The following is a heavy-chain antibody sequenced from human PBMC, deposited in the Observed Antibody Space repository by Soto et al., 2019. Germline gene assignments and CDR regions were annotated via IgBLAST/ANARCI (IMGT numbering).Heavy chain of an antibody. CDR2: SRDKAQGYSI. V-gene: IGHV3-72*01. CDR3: TKASSDRNHMEV. J-gene: IGHJ6*02. CDR1: GFTLSDHY. Sequence: EVQLVESGGGLVQPGGSLRLSCAGSGFTLSDHYIDWVRQAPGKGLEWVGRSRDKAQGYSITYAASVKGRFTTSRDESKNSVYLQMNSLKTEDTAVYYCTKASSDRNHMEVWGPGTTVTVSS.